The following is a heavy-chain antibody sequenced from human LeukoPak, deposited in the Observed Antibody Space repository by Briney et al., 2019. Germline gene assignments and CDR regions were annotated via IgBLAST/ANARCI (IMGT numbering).Heavy chain of an antibody. CDR3: ARYSYGCVNWFDP. D-gene: IGHD5-18*01. Sequence: SETLSLTCTVSGGSISSYYWSWIRQPPGKGLEWIGYIYYSGSTNYNPSLKSRVTISVDTSKNQFSLKLSSVTAADTAVYYCARYSYGCVNWFDPWGQGTLVTVSS. V-gene: IGHV4-59*01. CDR1: GGSISSYY. J-gene: IGHJ5*02. CDR2: IYYSGST.